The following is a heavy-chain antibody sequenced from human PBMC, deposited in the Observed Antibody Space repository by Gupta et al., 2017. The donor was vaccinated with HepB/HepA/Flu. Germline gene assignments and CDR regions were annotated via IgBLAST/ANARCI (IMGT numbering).Heavy chain of an antibody. CDR2: ISYDGSNK. V-gene: IGHV3-30-3*01. CDR1: GFNFSSYA. J-gene: IGHJ4*02. CDR3: ARDGYDFWSGPAFDY. Sequence: QVQLVEYGGGVVQPGRSLRLSCAASGFNFSSYAMHWVRQAPGKGLEWVAVISYDGSNKYYADSVKGRFTISRDNSKNTLYLQMNSLRAEDTAVYYCARDGYDFWSGPAFDYWGQGTLVTVSS. D-gene: IGHD3-3*01.